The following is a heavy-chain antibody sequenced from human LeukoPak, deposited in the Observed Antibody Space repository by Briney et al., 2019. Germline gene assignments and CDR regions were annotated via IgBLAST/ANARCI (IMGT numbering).Heavy chain of an antibody. J-gene: IGHJ4*02. CDR3: AKGWIQLWLSLDY. D-gene: IGHD5-18*01. V-gene: IGHV3-30*02. CDR1: GFTFSSYG. Sequence: GGSLRLSCAASGFTFSSYGMHWVRQAPGKGLEWVAFIRYDESNKYYADSVKGRFTISRDNSKNTLYLQMNSLRAEDTAVYYCAKGWIQLWLSLDYWGQGTLVTVSS. CDR2: IRYDESNK.